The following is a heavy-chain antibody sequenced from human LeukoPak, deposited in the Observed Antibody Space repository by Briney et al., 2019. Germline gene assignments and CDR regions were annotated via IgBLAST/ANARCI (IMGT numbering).Heavy chain of an antibody. Sequence: SETLSLTCNVSDYSISSVYYWGWIRQSPGKGLEWIGSIYHTGYTYYNPSLKSRITISLETSRTQFSLKLNSVTAADTAVYFCVTTGHSSGWQFDYWGQGTLVTVSS. CDR2: IYHTGYT. J-gene: IGHJ4*02. D-gene: IGHD6-19*01. CDR3: VTTGHSSGWQFDY. CDR1: DYSISSVYY. V-gene: IGHV4-38-2*02.